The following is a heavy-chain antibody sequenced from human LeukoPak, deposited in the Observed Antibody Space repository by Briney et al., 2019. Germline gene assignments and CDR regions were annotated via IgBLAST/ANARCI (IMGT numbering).Heavy chain of an antibody. D-gene: IGHD6-19*01. V-gene: IGHV3-74*01. J-gene: IGHJ5*02. CDR1: GFTFSSYG. CDR2: ISSDGSTT. CDR3: ARALYSSGWYDN. Sequence: PGGSLRLSCAASGFTFSSYGMHWVRQAPGKGLVWVSRISSDGSTTTYADSVKGRFTISRDNAKNTLYLQTNSLRAEDTAVYYCARALYSSGWYDNWGQGTLVTVSS.